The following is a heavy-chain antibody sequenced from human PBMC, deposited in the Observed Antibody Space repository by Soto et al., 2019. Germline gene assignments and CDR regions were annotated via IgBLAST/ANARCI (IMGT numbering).Heavy chain of an antibody. Sequence: SLRLSCAASGFTFSDYYMSWTRQAPGKGLEWVSYISSSGSTIYYADSVKGRFTISRDNAKNSLYLQMNSLRAEDTAVYYCARDRLFGPAAPNWFDPWGQGTLVTVSS. CDR1: GFTFSDYY. CDR3: ARDRLFGPAAPNWFDP. V-gene: IGHV3-11*01. D-gene: IGHD2-2*01. J-gene: IGHJ5*02. CDR2: ISSSGSTI.